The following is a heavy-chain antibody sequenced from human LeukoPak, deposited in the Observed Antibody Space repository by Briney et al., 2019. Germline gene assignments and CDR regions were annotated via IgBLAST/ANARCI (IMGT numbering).Heavy chain of an antibody. V-gene: IGHV3-23*01. CDR3: AKLSTFGDLSRVRFDP. Sequence: GGSLRLSSAVSGFTFRTSAMSWVRQAPGKGLECGSAISVGVVTTYYAESVRGRSTTSRDNSKNTLYLQMNSLRAEETAVYYCAKLSTFGDLSRVRFDPWGQGTLVTVSS. CDR2: ISVGVVTT. J-gene: IGHJ5*02. D-gene: IGHD3-10*01. CDR1: GFTFRTSA.